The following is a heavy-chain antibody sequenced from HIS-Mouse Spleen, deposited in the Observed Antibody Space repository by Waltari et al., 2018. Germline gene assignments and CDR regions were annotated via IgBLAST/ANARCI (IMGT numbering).Heavy chain of an antibody. Sequence: QVQLQQWGAGLLKPSETLSLTCAVYGGSFSGYYWSWIRQPPGKGLEGIGEINHSGSTNYNPSLKSRVTISVDTSKNQFSLKLSSVTAADTAVYYCARGTGDYYFDYWGQGTLVTVSS. V-gene: IGHV4-34*01. CDR2: INHSGST. CDR3: ARGTGDYYFDY. CDR1: GGSFSGYY. J-gene: IGHJ4*02. D-gene: IGHD7-27*01.